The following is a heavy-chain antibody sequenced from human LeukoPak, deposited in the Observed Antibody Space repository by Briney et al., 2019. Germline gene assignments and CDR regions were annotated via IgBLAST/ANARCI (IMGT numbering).Heavy chain of an antibody. D-gene: IGHD6-19*01. CDR2: IRYDGTIK. CDR3: AKPYTAAVAVLYYFDY. Sequence: GGSLRLSCAASGFTFSTYGMHWARQAPGKGLEWVAFIRYDGTIKYYADSVKGRFTISRDNSKNTLFLQMNSLRAEDTAVYYCAKPYTAAVAVLYYFDYWGQGTLVTVSS. V-gene: IGHV3-30*02. J-gene: IGHJ4*02. CDR1: GFTFSTYG.